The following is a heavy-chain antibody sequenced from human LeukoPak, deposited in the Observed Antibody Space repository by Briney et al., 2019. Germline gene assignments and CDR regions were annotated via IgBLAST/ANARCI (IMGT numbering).Heavy chain of an antibody. CDR3: TTEASGSYFF. Sequence: GGSLRLSCAASGITFTNAWMSWVRQAPGKGLEWVGRIKSTPDGGTTDYAAPVKGRFTISGDDSKNTLYLQLNSLKTEDTAVYYCTTEASGSYFFWGQGTLVTVSS. J-gene: IGHJ4*02. CDR1: GITFTNAW. V-gene: IGHV3-15*01. CDR2: IKSTPDGGTT. D-gene: IGHD1-26*01.